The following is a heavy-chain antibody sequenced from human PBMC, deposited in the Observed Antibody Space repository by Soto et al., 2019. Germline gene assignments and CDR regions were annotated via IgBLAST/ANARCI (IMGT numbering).Heavy chain of an antibody. V-gene: IGHV4-39*01. CDR1: GGSISSSSYY. CDR3: ARLGIAARLLTDD. D-gene: IGHD6-6*01. Sequence: SETLSLTCTVSGGSISSSSYYWGWIRQPPGKGLEWIGSIYYSGSTYYNPSLKSRVTISVDTSKNQFSLKLSSVTAADTAVYYCARLGIAARLLTDDSGQGSLVTVSS. CDR2: IYYSGST. J-gene: IGHJ4*02.